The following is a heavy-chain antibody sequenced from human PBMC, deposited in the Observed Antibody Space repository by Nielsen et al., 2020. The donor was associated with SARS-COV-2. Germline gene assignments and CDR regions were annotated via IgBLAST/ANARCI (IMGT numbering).Heavy chain of an antibody. CDR2: IFPGDSDV. CDR1: GYSFTTYW. Sequence: GESLKISCKGSGYSFTTYWIGWVRRMPGKGLEWMGIIFPGDSDVRYSPSFQGQVTISADKSISTAYLQWSTLKASDTAMYYCARRNYGDYVTFDFWGQGTLVTVSS. V-gene: IGHV5-51*01. CDR3: ARRNYGDYVTFDF. J-gene: IGHJ4*02. D-gene: IGHD4-17*01.